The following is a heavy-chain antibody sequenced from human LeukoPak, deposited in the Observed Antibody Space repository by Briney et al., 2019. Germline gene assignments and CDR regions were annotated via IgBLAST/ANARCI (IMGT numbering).Heavy chain of an antibody. V-gene: IGHV5-51*01. D-gene: IGHD5-24*01. Sequence: GESLKISCKASGDSFNTQWIGWVRQMPGKGLEWMGIIYPGDSDSIYSPFLQGRVIFSVDKSLNTAYLQWTSLKASDTAMYYCARAPKRAWFFDLWGRGTLVTVSS. CDR2: IYPGDSDS. CDR1: GDSFNTQW. J-gene: IGHJ2*01. CDR3: ARAPKRAWFFDL.